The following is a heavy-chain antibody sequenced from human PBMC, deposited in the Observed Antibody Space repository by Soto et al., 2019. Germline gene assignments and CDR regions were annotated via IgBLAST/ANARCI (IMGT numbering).Heavy chain of an antibody. Sequence: GGSLRLSCAASGFTFSSYSMNWVRQAPGKGLEWVSSISSSSSYIYYADSVKGRFTISRDNAKNSLYLQMNSLRAEDTAVYYCARAEQYNWNYAPFDYWGQGTLVTVSS. D-gene: IGHD1-7*01. CDR2: ISSSSSYI. CDR1: GFTFSSYS. J-gene: IGHJ4*02. V-gene: IGHV3-21*01. CDR3: ARAEQYNWNYAPFDY.